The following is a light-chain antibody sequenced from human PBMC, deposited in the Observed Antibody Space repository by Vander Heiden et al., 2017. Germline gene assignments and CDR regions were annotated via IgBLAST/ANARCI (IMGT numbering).Light chain of an antibody. J-gene: IGKJ1*01. CDR3: LQHNSYPQS. CDR2: AAS. CDR1: QGISND. V-gene: IGKV1-17*01. Sequence: DIQMTESTSLLPASVGDRVTITCRASQGISNDLGWYQQEPGKAPKRLLYAASSLQSGVPSRFSGRASSTEFTLTIRSLQPEDFAPYYCLQHNSYPQSFGQGTEVEIK.